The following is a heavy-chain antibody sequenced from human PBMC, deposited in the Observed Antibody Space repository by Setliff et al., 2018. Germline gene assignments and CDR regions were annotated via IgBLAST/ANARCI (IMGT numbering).Heavy chain of an antibody. J-gene: IGHJ4*02. Sequence: GGSLRLSCTASGFLFRGFGMHWVRQVPGKEPEWVAFIRNDASDTSYADSVRGRFSIFRDNSKNTLYLQMNSLRPDDTAVYYCAKDIYGSGSYAVGGYFDYWGQGTQVTVSS. CDR2: IRNDASDT. CDR1: GFLFRGFG. V-gene: IGHV3-30*02. CDR3: AKDIYGSGSYAVGGYFDY. D-gene: IGHD3-10*01.